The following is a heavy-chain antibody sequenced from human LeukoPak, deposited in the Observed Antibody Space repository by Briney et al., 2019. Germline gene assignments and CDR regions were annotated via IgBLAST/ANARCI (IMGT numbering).Heavy chain of an antibody. J-gene: IGHJ4*02. D-gene: IGHD3-3*01. CDR2: ISAYNGNT. CDR1: GYTFTSYG. V-gene: IGHV1-18*01. CDR3: ARGREDYDFWSGRYYFDY. Sequence: ASVKVSCKASGYTFTSYGISWVRQAPGQGLEWMGWISAYNGNTNYAQKLQGRVTMTTDTSTSTAYMELRSLRSDDTAVYYCARGREDYDFWSGRYYFDYWGQGTLVTVSS.